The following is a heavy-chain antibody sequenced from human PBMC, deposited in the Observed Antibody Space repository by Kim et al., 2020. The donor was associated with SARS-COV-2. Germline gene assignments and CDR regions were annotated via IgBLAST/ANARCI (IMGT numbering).Heavy chain of an antibody. Sequence: GGSLRLSCAASGFTFSSYGMHWVRQAPGKGLEWVAVISYDGSNKYYADSVKGRFTISRDNSKNTLYLQMNSLRAEDTAVYYCAKDQWYYDIXTGXXXRYGXXYYXYXXXVWGQGTTVTVSS. D-gene: IGHD3-9*01. CDR1: GFTFSSYG. V-gene: IGHV3-30*18. J-gene: IGHJ6*02. CDR3: AKDQWYYDIXTGXXXRYGXXYYXYXXXV. CDR2: ISYDGSNK.